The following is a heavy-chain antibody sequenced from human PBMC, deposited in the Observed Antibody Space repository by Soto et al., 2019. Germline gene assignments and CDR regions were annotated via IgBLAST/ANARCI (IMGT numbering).Heavy chain of an antibody. V-gene: IGHV1-18*01. CDR3: ARAFLAAAGTYYFDY. Sequence: GASVKVSCKASGYTFTSYGISWVRQAPGQGLEWMGWISAYNGNTNYAQKLQGRVTMTTDTSTSTAYMELRSLRSDDTAVYYSARAFLAAAGTYYFDYWGQGTLVTVSS. D-gene: IGHD6-13*01. CDR1: GYTFTSYG. CDR2: ISAYNGNT. J-gene: IGHJ4*02.